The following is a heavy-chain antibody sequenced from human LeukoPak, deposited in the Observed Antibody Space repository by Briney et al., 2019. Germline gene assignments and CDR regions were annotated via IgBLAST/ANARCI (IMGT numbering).Heavy chain of an antibody. V-gene: IGHV1-69*05. Sequence: GASVKVSCKASGGTFSSYAISWVRQGPGQGLEWMGGIIPIFGTANYAQKFQGRVTITTDESTSTAYMELSSLRSEDTAVYYCARGYSRSSQYAFDIWGQGTMVTVSS. CDR2: IIPIFGTA. D-gene: IGHD6-6*01. CDR1: GGTFSSYA. J-gene: IGHJ3*02. CDR3: ARGYSRSSQYAFDI.